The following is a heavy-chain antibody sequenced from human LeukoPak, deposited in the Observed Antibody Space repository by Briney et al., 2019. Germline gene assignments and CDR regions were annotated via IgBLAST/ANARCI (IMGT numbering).Heavy chain of an antibody. J-gene: IGHJ3*02. CDR1: GGSISSGDYY. Sequence: SETLSLTCTVSGGSISSGDYYWSWIRQHPGKGLEWIGYIYYSGRTYYNPSLKSRVTISVDTSKNQFSLKLSSVTAADTAVYYCASYCSSTSCLRRAFDIWGQGTMVTVSS. D-gene: IGHD2-2*01. CDR2: IYYSGRT. CDR3: ASYCSSTSCLRRAFDI. V-gene: IGHV4-30-4*01.